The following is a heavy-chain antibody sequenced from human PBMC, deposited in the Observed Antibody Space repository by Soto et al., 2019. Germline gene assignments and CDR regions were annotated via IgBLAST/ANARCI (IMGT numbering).Heavy chain of an antibody. D-gene: IGHD1-1*01. J-gene: IGHJ4*02. CDR3: ARAGGTQLFDY. V-gene: IGHV1-18*04. CDR2: VSAYNGNT. Sequence: QVQLVQSGGEVKKPGASVKVSCKASGYTFTSLGISWVRQAPGQGLEWMGWVSAYNGNTKYAPNVQGRVTMTTDRSTSTAYMELRSLRSDDTAVSYCARAGGTQLFDYWGQGTLVTVSS. CDR1: GYTFTSLG.